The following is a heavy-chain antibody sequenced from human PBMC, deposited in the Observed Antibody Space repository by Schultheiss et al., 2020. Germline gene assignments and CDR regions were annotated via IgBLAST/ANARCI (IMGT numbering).Heavy chain of an antibody. J-gene: IGHJ3*02. CDR2: INSDGSST. V-gene: IGHV3-74*01. D-gene: IGHD1-26*01. Sequence: GESLKISCAASGFTFSSYWMHWVRQAPGKGLVWVSRINSDGSSTSYADSVKGRFTISRDNSKNTLYLQMNSLRAEDTAVYYCAKDELVGATIWSAFDIWGQGTMVTVSS. CDR1: GFTFSSYW. CDR3: AKDELVGATIWSAFDI.